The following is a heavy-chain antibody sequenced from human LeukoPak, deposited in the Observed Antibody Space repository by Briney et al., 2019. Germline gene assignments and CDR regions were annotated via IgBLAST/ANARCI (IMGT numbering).Heavy chain of an antibody. J-gene: IGHJ6*03. CDR3: ARQGREGQLVTYYYYYMDV. CDR2: INSDGSST. V-gene: IGHV3-74*01. D-gene: IGHD6-6*01. CDR1: GFTFSNYW. Sequence: GGSLRLSCAASGFTFSNYWMHWVRQAPGKGLVWVSRINSDGSSTSYADSVKGRFTISRDNAKNSLYLQMNSLRAEDTAVYYCARQGREGQLVTYYYYYMDVWGKGTTVTVSS.